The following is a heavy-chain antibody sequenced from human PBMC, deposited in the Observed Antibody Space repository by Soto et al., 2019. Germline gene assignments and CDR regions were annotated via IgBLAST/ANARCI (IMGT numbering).Heavy chain of an antibody. CDR1: SGSLTSGNYY. CDR3: ARFCSGGSCFDWFDT. CDR2: IYYSGRT. J-gene: IGHJ5*02. V-gene: IGHV4-31*03. Sequence: QVQLQESGPGLVKPSQTLSLTCTVSSGSLTSGNYYWSWIRQHPGKGLEWIGYIYYSGRTYYNPSLKSRVTISIDTSNNQVSLKLSSVTAADTALYYCARFCSGGSCFDWFDTWGQGTLVTVSS. D-gene: IGHD2-15*01.